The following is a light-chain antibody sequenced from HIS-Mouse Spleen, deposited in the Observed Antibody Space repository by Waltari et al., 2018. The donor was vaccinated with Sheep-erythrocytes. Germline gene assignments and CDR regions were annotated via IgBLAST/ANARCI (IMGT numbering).Light chain of an antibody. CDR3: QSYDSSLSGSV. CDR2: GNS. J-gene: IGLJ3*02. Sequence: QSVLTQPPSVSGAPGQRVTISCTGSSSNIGAGYDVHWYQQFPGTAPKLLIYGNSNRPSGVPDRFSGYKSGTSASLAIPGLQAEDEADYSCQSYDSSLSGSVFGGGTKLTVL. V-gene: IGLV1-40*01. CDR1: SSNIGAGYD.